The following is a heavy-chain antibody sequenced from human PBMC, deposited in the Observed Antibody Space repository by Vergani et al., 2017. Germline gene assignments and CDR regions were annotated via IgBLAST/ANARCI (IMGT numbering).Heavy chain of an antibody. CDR3: AKDRYDFWSGYPNLSPFDL. CDR1: GFTLDDYA. V-gene: IGHV3-9*01. J-gene: IGHJ2*01. D-gene: IGHD3-3*01. CDR2: ISWNSGSI. Sequence: VQLVESGGGLVQPGRSLRLSCAASGFTLDDYAMHWVRQAPGKGLEWVSGISWNSGSIGYADSVKGRFTISRDNAKNSLYLQMYSLRAEDTAWYYCAKDRYDFWSGYPNLSPFDLWGRGTLVTVSS.